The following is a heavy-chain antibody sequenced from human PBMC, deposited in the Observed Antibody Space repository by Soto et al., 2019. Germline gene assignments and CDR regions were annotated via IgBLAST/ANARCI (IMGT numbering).Heavy chain of an antibody. J-gene: IGHJ6*02. CDR2: IYPGDSDT. CDR3: ARERPPGGYYYGMDV. V-gene: IGHV5-51*01. Sequence: LGESLKISCKGSGYSFTSYWIGWVRQVPGKGLEWMGIIYPGDSDTRYSPSFQGQVTISADKSISTAYLQWSSLKASDTAIYYCARERPPGGYYYGMDVWGQGTTVTVS. CDR1: GYSFTSYW. D-gene: IGHD3-10*01.